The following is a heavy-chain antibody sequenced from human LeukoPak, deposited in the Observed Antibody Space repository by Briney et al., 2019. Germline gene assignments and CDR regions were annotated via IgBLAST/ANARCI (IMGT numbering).Heavy chain of an antibody. CDR1: GGSISNYY. Sequence: PSEILSLTCTVSGGSISNYYWSWIRQPPGKGLDWVSSISSSHNNIYYADSVKGRFSISRDNAKNSLFLQMNSLRAEDTAVYYCVRDRSPGYFDYWGQGTLVTVSS. V-gene: IGHV3-21*01. CDR3: VRDRSPGYFDY. J-gene: IGHJ4*02. D-gene: IGHD3-10*01. CDR2: ISSSHNNI.